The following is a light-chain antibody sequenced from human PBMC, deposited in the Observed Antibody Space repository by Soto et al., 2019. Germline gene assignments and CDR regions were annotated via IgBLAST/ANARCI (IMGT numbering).Light chain of an antibody. J-gene: IGKJ3*01. V-gene: IGKV3-20*01. CDR1: QSVSVNS. Sequence: EIVLTQSPGTLSLSPGERATLSCRASQSVSVNSLAWYQQKGGQAPRLLIYAASTRATGVPDRFSGTGSGTDFALTISRLETDDSVVYYCQQYGGSPFTFGPGTKVDI. CDR2: AAS. CDR3: QQYGGSPFT.